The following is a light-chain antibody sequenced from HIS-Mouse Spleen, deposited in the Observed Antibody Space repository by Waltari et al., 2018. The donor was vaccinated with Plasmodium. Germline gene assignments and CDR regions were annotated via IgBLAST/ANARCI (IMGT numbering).Light chain of an antibody. CDR1: ALPKTY. V-gene: IGLV3-10*01. J-gene: IGLJ3*02. CDR3: YSTDSSGNHRV. CDR2: EDS. Sequence: SYELTQPPSVSVSPGQTARITCSGDALPKTYAYWYQQKSAPAPVRVIYEDSKRPSGIPERFSGSSSGTMATLTISGAQVEDEADYYCYSTDSSGNHRVFGGGTKLTVL.